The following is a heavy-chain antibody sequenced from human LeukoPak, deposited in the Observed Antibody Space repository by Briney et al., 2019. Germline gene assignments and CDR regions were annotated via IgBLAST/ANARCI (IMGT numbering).Heavy chain of an antibody. Sequence: ASLKVSWRASGYTFTGSYIHWVRQAPGQGLEWMGRINPNSGVTIYAQKFQGRVTLTRDTSITTAYMELSSLRSDDTAVYYCARTDGVDYWGQGTLVTVSS. J-gene: IGHJ4*02. V-gene: IGHV1-2*06. CDR3: ARTDGVDY. CDR2: INPNSGVT. D-gene: IGHD4-17*01. CDR1: GYTFTGSY.